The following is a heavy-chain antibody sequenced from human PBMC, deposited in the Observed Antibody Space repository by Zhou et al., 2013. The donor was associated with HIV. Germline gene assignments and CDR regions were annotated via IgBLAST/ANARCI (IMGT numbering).Heavy chain of an antibody. CDR2: ISPYNGNT. J-gene: IGHJ4*02. D-gene: IGHD1-1*01. CDR1: GYKFSNYA. V-gene: IGHV1-18*01. CDR3: ARVPSYKPLDF. Sequence: QVQLVQSGTEMKKTGASVKVSCKTSGYKFSNYAITWVRQVPGQGLEWMGWISPYNGNTNFAQKVHDRITMTTDKSTTTVYMELRALRSDDTAVYYCARVPSYKPLDFWGQGTLVTVSS.